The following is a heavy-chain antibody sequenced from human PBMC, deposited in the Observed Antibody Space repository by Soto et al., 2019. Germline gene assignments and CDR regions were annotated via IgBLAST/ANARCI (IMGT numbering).Heavy chain of an antibody. CDR1: GFTFSSYA. CDR3: ARDLGCSSTSCYHYCGMDV. CDR2: ISYDGSNK. D-gene: IGHD2-2*01. V-gene: IGHV3-30-3*01. Sequence: SVGSLRLSCAASGFTFSSYAMHWVRQAPGKGLEWVAVISYDGSNKYYADSVKGRFTISRDNSKNTLYLQMNSLRAEDTAVYYCARDLGCSSTSCYHYCGMDVWGQGTTVTVSS. J-gene: IGHJ6*02.